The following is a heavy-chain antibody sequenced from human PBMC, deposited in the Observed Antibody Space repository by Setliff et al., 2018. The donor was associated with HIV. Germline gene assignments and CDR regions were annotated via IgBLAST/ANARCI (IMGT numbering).Heavy chain of an antibody. D-gene: IGHD3-22*01. CDR2: IYCSGST. V-gene: IGHV4-59*01. J-gene: IGHJ4*02. CDR1: GGSISNYY. CDR3: ARDTGKSSGLDY. Sequence: PSETLSLTCTVSGGSISNYYWSWIRQPPGKGLEWIGNIYCSGSTKYNPSLKSRVTISVDTSKNQFSLKVSSVTAADTAVYYCARDTGKSSGLDYWGQGTLVTVSS.